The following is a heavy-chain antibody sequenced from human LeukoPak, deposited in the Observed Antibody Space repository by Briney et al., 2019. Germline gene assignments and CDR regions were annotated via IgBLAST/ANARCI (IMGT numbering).Heavy chain of an antibody. CDR2: ISTSGRT. Sequence: GGSLRLSCADSGFTFSSYAMSWVRQAPGKGLEWVSLISTSGRTHYADSVQGRFTISRDNSKNTLSLHMSSLRAEDTAVYYCARDLDSSGYYHVVDSWGQGALVTVSS. CDR3: ARDLDSSGYYHVVDS. CDR1: GFTFSSYA. D-gene: IGHD3-22*01. J-gene: IGHJ4*02. V-gene: IGHV3-23*01.